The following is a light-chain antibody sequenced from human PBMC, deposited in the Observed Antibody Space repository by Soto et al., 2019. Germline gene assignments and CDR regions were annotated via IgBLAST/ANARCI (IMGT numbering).Light chain of an antibody. CDR3: CSYAGSYTDV. J-gene: IGLJ1*01. Sequence: QSALTQVRSVSGSPGQSVTISCTGTSSDVGSYNYVSWYQQHPGKAPKLMIYDVSKRPSGVPDRFSGSKSGNTASLTISGLQAEDEADYYCCSYAGSYTDVFGTGTKLTVL. V-gene: IGLV2-11*01. CDR2: DVS. CDR1: SSDVGSYNY.